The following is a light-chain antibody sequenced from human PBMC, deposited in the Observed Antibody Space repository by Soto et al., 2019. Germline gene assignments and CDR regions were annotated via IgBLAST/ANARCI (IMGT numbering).Light chain of an antibody. V-gene: IGLV2-8*01. Sequence: QSALTQPPSASGSPGQSVTISCTGTSSDVGGYDYVSWYQQHPGKAPKLIIYELNKRHSGVPDRFSGSKSGNTASLTVSGLQAEDEADYYCSSYVATNGAYVFGTGTKVTVL. CDR3: SSYVATNGAYV. J-gene: IGLJ1*01. CDR2: ELN. CDR1: SSDVGGYDY.